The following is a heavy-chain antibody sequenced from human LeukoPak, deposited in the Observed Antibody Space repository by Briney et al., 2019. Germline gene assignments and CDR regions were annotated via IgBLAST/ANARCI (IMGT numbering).Heavy chain of an antibody. Sequence: AGGSLRLSCAASGFTFSDYYMYWIRQAPGKGLEWVSYISNSGGTTYYRDSVKGRFTISRDNARNSLYLQMNSLTAEDTAVYYCAKASTYYYDRGFDYWGQGTLVTVSS. CDR3: AKASTYYYDRGFDY. D-gene: IGHD3-22*01. J-gene: IGHJ4*02. CDR1: GFTFSDYY. CDR2: ISNSGGTT. V-gene: IGHV3-11*01.